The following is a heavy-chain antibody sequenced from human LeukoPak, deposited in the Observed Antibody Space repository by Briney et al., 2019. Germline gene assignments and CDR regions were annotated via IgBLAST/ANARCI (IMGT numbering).Heavy chain of an antibody. J-gene: IGHJ3*02. Sequence: GGSLRLSCAASGCTFSDYYMSWIRQAPGKGLEWVSYISSSGSTIYYAASVKGRFTISRDNSKNTLYLQMNSLRAEDTAVYYCAGGMTTVTTGGDAFDIWGQGTMVTVSS. V-gene: IGHV3-11*01. D-gene: IGHD4-17*01. CDR2: ISSSGSTI. CDR1: GCTFSDYY. CDR3: AGGMTTVTTGGDAFDI.